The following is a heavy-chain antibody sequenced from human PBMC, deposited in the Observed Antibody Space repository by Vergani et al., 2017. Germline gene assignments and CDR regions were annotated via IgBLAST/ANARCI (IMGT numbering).Heavy chain of an antibody. Sequence: EVQLLESGGGLVQPGGSLRLSCAASGFTFSSYAMSWVRQAPGKGLEWVSAISGSGGSTYYADSVKGRFTISRDNSKNTLYLQMNNLRAEDTAVYYCAKDPTPTELCXNGVCYRDGYYFDYWGQGTLVTVSS. J-gene: IGHJ4*02. V-gene: IGHV3-23*01. CDR3: AKDPTPTELCXNGVCYRDGYYFDY. CDR2: ISGSGGST. CDR1: GFTFSSYA. D-gene: IGHD2-8*01.